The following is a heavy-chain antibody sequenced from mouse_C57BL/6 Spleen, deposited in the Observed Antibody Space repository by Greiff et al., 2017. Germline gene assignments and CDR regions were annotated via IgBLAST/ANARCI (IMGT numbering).Heavy chain of an antibody. J-gene: IGHJ3*01. CDR2: INPSNGGT. CDR3: ARSRVYYGSCPSWFAY. CDR1: GYTFTSYW. V-gene: IGHV1-53*01. D-gene: IGHD1-1*01. Sequence: QVQLQQPGTELVKPGASVKLSCKASGYTFTSYWMHWVKQRPGQGLEWIGNINPSNGGTKYNEKFKSKATLTADKSSSTAYMQLISLTSEDSAVYYCARSRVYYGSCPSWFAYWGQGTLVTVSA.